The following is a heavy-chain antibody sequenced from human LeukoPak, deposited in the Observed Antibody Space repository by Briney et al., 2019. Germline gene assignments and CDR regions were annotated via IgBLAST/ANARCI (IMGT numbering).Heavy chain of an antibody. Sequence: SETLSLTCTVSGGSISGYYWSWIRQPPGKGLEWIGFIYYSGSTNYNPSSKSRLTISVDTSKNQFSLKLTSVTAADTAVYYCARYGSGSYHFDYWGQGTLVTVSS. CDR1: GGSISGYY. CDR2: IYYSGST. J-gene: IGHJ4*02. D-gene: IGHD3-10*01. V-gene: IGHV4-59*01. CDR3: ARYGSGSYHFDY.